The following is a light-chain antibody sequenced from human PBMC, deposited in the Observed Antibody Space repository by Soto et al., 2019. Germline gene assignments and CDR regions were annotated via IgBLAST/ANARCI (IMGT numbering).Light chain of an antibody. J-gene: IGKJ1*01. CDR1: QSLGGN. CDR2: RAS. V-gene: IGKV3-15*01. Sequence: EIVMTQSPATLAVSPGDTATLSCRASQSLGGNLAWYQQKPGQAPRLLIFRASSRATGVPARFSASGSGTEFTLTISGLQSEDFAVYSCQQYNNWPPWTFGPGTRVEIK. CDR3: QQYNNWPPWT.